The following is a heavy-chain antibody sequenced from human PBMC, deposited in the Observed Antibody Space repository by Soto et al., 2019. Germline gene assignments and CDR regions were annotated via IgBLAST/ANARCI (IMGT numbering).Heavy chain of an antibody. CDR2: INHSGST. D-gene: IGHD6-13*01. Sequence: SETLSLTCAVSGGSISSGGYYWSWIRQPPGKGLEWIGEINHSGSTNYNPSLKSRVTISVDTSKTQFSLKLSSVTAADTAVYYCARGLSGEQQLVRFEGNWFDPWGQGTLVTVSS. V-gene: IGHV4-34*01. CDR1: GGSISSGGYY. J-gene: IGHJ5*02. CDR3: ARGLSGEQQLVRFEGNWFDP.